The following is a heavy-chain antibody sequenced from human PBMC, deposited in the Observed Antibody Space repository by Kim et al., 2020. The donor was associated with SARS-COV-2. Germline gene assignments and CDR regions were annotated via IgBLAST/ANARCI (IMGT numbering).Heavy chain of an antibody. V-gene: IGHV3-23*01. Sequence: GGSLRLSCAASGFTFSSYAMSWVRQAPGKGLEWVSAISGSGGSTYYADSVKGRFTISRDNSKNTLYLQMNSLRAEDTAVYYCAKWLSGYCSSTSCYFLGFDYWGQGTLVTVSS. CDR2: ISGSGGST. D-gene: IGHD2-2*01. CDR1: GFTFSSYA. J-gene: IGHJ4*02. CDR3: AKWLSGYCSSTSCYFLGFDY.